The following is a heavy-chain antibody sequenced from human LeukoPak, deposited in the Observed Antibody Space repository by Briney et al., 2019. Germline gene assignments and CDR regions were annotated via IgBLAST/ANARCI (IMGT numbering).Heavy chain of an antibody. J-gene: IGHJ4*02. Sequence: GGSLRLSCAASGFTVSSDYMSWVRQAPGKGLEWVSAISGSGASTYYADSVKGRFTISRDNSKNTLYLQMNSLRAEDTAVYYCARDPTDYDYVWGSYPPRYFDYWGQGTLVTVSP. V-gene: IGHV3-23*01. CDR1: GFTVSSDY. D-gene: IGHD3-16*02. CDR2: ISGSGAST. CDR3: ARDPTDYDYVWGSYPPRYFDY.